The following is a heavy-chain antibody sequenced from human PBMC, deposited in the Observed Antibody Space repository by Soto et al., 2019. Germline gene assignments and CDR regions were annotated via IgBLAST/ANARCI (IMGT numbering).Heavy chain of an antibody. CDR1: GYSISSGYY. J-gene: IGHJ4*01. V-gene: IGHV4-38-2*02. CDR3: AALWFGELAFNY. Sequence: SETLSLTCSVSGYSISSGYYWGWVRQAPGKGLEWLGSVYHNGIMFHNPSFQSRVTISVDTSKNQFSLNLRSVTAADAAVYYCAALWFGELAFNYWGHGILVTVSS. D-gene: IGHD3-10*01. CDR2: VYHNGIM.